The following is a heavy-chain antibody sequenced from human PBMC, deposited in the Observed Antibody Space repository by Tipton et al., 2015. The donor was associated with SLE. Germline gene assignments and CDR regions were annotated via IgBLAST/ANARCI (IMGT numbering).Heavy chain of an antibody. CDR3: ARLVPPYYEFWSGFLVARRFDP. CDR2: ISAYNGNT. CDR1: GYTFTSYG. D-gene: IGHD3-3*01. J-gene: IGHJ5*02. V-gene: IGHV1-18*01. Sequence: QSGAEVKKPGASVKVSCKASGYTFTSYGISWVRQAPGQGLEWMGWISAYNGNTNYAQKLHARVTMTTDKSTTTAYMELRSLRSDDTAVYYCARLVPPYYEFWSGFLVARRFDPWGQGTLVIVSS.